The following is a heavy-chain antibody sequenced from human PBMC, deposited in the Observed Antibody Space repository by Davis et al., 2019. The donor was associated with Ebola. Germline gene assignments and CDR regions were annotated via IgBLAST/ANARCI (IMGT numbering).Heavy chain of an antibody. CDR1: GFTFRNYA. J-gene: IGHJ4*02. Sequence: PGGSLRLSCAASGFTFRNYAMTWVRQAPGKGLEWVSVIDDDGGNTYYADSVKGRFTISRDNAKNTLYLQMNSLRAEDTAVYYCGSPVVAWGQGTLVTVSS. CDR2: IDDDGGNT. D-gene: IGHD2-15*01. V-gene: IGHV3-23*01. CDR3: GSPVVA.